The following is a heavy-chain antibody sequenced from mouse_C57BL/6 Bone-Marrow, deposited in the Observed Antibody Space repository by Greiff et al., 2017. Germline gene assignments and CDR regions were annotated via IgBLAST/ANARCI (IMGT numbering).Heavy chain of an antibody. Sequence: EVKLVDSGGDLVKPGGSLKLSCAASGFTFSSYGMSWVRQTPDKRLEWVATISSGGSYTYYPDSVKGRFTISRDNAKNTLYLQMSSLKSEDTAMYYCASPLYYDDAMDYWGQGTSVTVSS. V-gene: IGHV5-6*01. CDR1: GFTFSSYG. CDR2: ISSGGSYT. D-gene: IGHD1-1*01. J-gene: IGHJ4*01. CDR3: ASPLYYDDAMDY.